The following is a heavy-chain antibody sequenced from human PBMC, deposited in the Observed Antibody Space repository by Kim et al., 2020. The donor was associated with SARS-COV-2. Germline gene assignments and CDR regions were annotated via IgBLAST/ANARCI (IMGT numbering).Heavy chain of an antibody. CDR1: GGTFSSYA. Sequence: SVKVSCKASGGTFSSYAISWVRQAPGQGLEWMGRIIPILGIANYAQKFQGRVTITADKSTSTAYMELSSLRSEDTAVYYCARARQQLLGSYYYYMDVWGKGTTVTVSS. CDR3: ARARQQLLGSYYYYMDV. CDR2: IIPILGIA. V-gene: IGHV1-69*04. D-gene: IGHD6-13*01. J-gene: IGHJ6*03.